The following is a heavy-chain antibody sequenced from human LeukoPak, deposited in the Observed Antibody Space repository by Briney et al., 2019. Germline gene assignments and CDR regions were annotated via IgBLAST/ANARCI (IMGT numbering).Heavy chain of an antibody. V-gene: IGHV5-51*01. J-gene: IGHJ4*02. Sequence: GESLKISCKGSGYTFTRDWIGCVRQMPGKGLEWMGIIYPGDSETRYSPSFQGQVTISADKSINTVYLQWSSLKASDTAMYYCARQGRSDYWGQGTLVIVSS. CDR1: GYTFTRDW. CDR2: IYPGDSET. CDR3: ARQGRSDY.